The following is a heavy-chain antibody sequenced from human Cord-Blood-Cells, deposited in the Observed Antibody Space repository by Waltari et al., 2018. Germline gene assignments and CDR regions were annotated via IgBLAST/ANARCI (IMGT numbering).Heavy chain of an antibody. CDR2: INHSGST. CDR1: GGSFSGYY. CDR3: AISYYYYYYMDV. Sequence: QVQLQQWGAGLLKPSESLSLTCAVYGGSFSGYYWSWIRQPPGKGLGWIGEINHSGSTNYNPSLKSRVTISVDTSKNQFSLKLSSVTAADTAVYYCAISYYYYYYMDVWGKGTTVTVSS. V-gene: IGHV4-34*01. J-gene: IGHJ6*03.